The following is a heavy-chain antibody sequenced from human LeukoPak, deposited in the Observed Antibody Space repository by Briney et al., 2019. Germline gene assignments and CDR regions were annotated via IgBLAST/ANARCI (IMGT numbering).Heavy chain of an antibody. CDR3: ARSVMVVAATRAGY. V-gene: IGHV1-2*02. J-gene: IGHJ4*02. CDR2: INHNSGGT. D-gene: IGHD2-15*01. CDR1: GYTFTGYY. Sequence: ASVKDSCKASGYTFTGYYMHRVRQTLGQRGGWMGWINHNSGGTNYAQKFQGRVTMTRDTSISTTYMELSRLRSDDSAVYYCARSVMVVAATRAGYWGQGTLVTVSS.